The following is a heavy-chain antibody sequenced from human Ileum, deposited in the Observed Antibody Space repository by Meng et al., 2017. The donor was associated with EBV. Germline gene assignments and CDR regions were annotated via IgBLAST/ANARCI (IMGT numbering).Heavy chain of an antibody. Sequence: ESEPGMVKPSGDLFQTWAVLSGSCHSSYFWIWVRRAPWDGLESIGEIDQTERTNYNPSLKSRGNILEDKSKNSLVLKLSTVTAADTAVYYCARERYSYISGHFPRYYWGQGSLVTVSS. CDR2: IDQTERT. V-gene: IGHV4-4*02. CDR1: SGSCHSSYF. CDR3: ARERYSYISGHFPRYY. J-gene: IGHJ4*02. D-gene: IGHD3-22*01.